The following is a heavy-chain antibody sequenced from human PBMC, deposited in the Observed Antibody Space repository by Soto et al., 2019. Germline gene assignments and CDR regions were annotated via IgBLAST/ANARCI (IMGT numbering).Heavy chain of an antibody. V-gene: IGHV1-8*01. J-gene: IGHJ6*02. CDR1: GYTFTSYD. D-gene: IGHD6-6*01. Sequence: ASVKVSCKASGYTFTSYDINWVLQATGQGLEWMGWMNPNSGNTGYAQKFQGRVTMTRNTSISTAYMELSSLRSEDTAVYYCAMRLAARPPFHYYGMDVWGQGTTVTVSS. CDR2: MNPNSGNT. CDR3: AMRLAARPPFHYYGMDV.